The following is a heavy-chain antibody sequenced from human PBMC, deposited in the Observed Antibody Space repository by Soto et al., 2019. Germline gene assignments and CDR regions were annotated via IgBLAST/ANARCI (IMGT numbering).Heavy chain of an antibody. V-gene: IGHV3-30*18. J-gene: IGHJ6*02. Sequence: QVQLVESGGGVVQPGRSLRLSCAASGFTFSGYGMHWVHQAPGKVLEWVALISYDGSNKYYADSVKGRFTISRDNSKNPLYLQMNSLRAEDAAVYYCAKDKGPYRYGPYGMDVWGQGITVTVSS. D-gene: IGHD5-18*01. CDR2: ISYDGSNK. CDR1: GFTFSGYG. CDR3: AKDKGPYRYGPYGMDV.